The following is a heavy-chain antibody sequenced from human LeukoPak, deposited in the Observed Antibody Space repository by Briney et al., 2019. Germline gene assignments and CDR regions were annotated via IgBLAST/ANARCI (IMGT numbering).Heavy chain of an antibody. CDR3: ARDGQSIAVAGTFDY. CDR1: GYPYTSYG. Sequence: SVKLFCKASGYPYTSYGISWVREAPGQGLEWMGWISADNGNTNYSQKLQGRVTMTTDTSTSTAYMELRSMRSDDTAVYYCARDGQSIAVAGTFDYWGQGTLVTVSS. J-gene: IGHJ4*02. D-gene: IGHD6-19*01. V-gene: IGHV1-18*01. CDR2: ISADNGNT.